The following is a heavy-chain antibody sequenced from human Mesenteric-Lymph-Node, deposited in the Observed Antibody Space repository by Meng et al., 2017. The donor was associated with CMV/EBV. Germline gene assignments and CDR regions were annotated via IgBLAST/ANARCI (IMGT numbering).Heavy chain of an antibody. CDR1: GGSFSGYY. CDR2: INHSGST. D-gene: IGHD4-23*01. J-gene: IGHJ4*02. Sequence: QWQPQQWGSGLLKPSETLSPPCAVYGGSFSGYYWSWIRQPPGKGLEWIGEINHSGSTNYNPSLKSRVTISVDTSKNQFSLKLSSVTAADTAVYYCARHQRWLKSEGGFNYWGQGTLVTVSS. V-gene: IGHV4-34*01. CDR3: ARHQRWLKSEGGFNY.